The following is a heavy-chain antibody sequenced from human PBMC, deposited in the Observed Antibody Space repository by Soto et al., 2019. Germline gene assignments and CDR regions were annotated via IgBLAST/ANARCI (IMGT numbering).Heavy chain of an antibody. CDR2: ISGSGGST. CDR1: GFTFSSYA. Sequence: EVQLLESGAGLVQPGGSLRLSCAASGFTFSSYAMNWVRQAPGKGLEWVSVISGSGGSTYYADSVKGRFTISRDNSKNTLYLQMNSLRAEDTAVYYCARRSSSWYFDYWGQGTLVTVSS. D-gene: IGHD6-13*01. J-gene: IGHJ4*02. V-gene: IGHV3-23*01. CDR3: ARRSSSWYFDY.